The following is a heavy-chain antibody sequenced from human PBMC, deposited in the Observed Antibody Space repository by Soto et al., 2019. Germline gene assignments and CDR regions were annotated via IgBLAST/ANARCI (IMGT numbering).Heavy chain of an antibody. Sequence: PSETLSLTCTVSGGSISSGGYYWTWIRQHPGKGLEWIGCIYYRGSTHHNPSLKSRVTISVDTSKNQFSLKLSSVTAADTAVYYCARVVDSSAYSFVYWRQGTLLTVSS. CDR3: ARVVDSSAYSFVY. D-gene: IGHD3-22*01. V-gene: IGHV4-31*03. CDR1: GGSISSGGYY. CDR2: IYYRGST. J-gene: IGHJ4*02.